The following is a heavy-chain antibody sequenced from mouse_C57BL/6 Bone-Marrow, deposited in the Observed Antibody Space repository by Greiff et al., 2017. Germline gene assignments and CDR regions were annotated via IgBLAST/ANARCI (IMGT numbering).Heavy chain of an antibody. CDR2: IDPENGDT. CDR3: TTPYYGSSYGYWYFDV. J-gene: IGHJ1*03. Sequence: EVQLQQSGAELVRPGASVKLSCTASGFNIKDDYMHWVKQRPEQGLEWIGWIDPENGDTEYASKFQGKATITADTSSNTAYLQLSSLTSEDTAVYYCTTPYYGSSYGYWYFDVWGTGTTVTVSS. D-gene: IGHD1-1*01. V-gene: IGHV14-4*01. CDR1: GFNIKDDY.